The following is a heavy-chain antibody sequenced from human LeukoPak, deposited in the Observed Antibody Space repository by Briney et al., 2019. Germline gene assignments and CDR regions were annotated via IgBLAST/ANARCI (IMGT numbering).Heavy chain of an antibody. D-gene: IGHD3-9*01. V-gene: IGHV1-2*02. CDR3: ASYPRYMSSPPFDY. Sequence: ASVKVSCKASGYTFTGQFMHWVRQAPGQGLEWMGWMNPNTGDTNYAQSFQGRLAMTRDTTISTAYMELSRLTSDDTAVYYCASYPRYMSSPPFDYWGQGTLLTISS. CDR1: GYTFTGQF. CDR2: MNPNTGDT. J-gene: IGHJ4*02.